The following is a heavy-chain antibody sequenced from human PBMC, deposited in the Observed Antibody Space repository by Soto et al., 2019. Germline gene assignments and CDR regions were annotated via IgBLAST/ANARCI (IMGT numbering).Heavy chain of an antibody. CDR2: IVVGSGNT. V-gene: IGHV1-58*02. CDR1: GFTFTSSA. Sequence: ASVKVSCKASGFTFTSSAMQWVRQARGQRLEWIGWIVVGSGNTNYAQKFQGRVTITADKSTSTAYMELSSLRSEDTAVYYCASLPLPTPWGQGTLVTVSS. J-gene: IGHJ5*02. CDR3: ASLPLPTP.